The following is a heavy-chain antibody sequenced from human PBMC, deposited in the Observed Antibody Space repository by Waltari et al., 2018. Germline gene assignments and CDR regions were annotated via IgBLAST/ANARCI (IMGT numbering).Heavy chain of an antibody. V-gene: IGHV1-18*01. J-gene: IGHJ6*02. CDR3: ARDHSAMAPGYYYGMDV. D-gene: IGHD5-18*01. CDR1: GYTFSSYG. CDR2: ISAYNGNT. Sequence: QVQLVQSGAEVKKPGASVKVSCKASGYTFSSYGISWVRQAPGPGQGLEWMGWISAYNGNTNSAQKLQGRVTMTTDTSTSTAYMELRSLRSDDTAVYYCARDHSAMAPGYYYGMDVWGQGTTVTVSS.